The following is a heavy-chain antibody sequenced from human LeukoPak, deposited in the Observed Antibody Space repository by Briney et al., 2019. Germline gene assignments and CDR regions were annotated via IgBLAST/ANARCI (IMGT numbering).Heavy chain of an antibody. J-gene: IGHJ4*02. V-gene: IGHV3-53*01. CDR2: IYSGGST. Sequence: GGSLRLSCAASEFTVSSNYMSWVRQAPGKGLEWVSVIYSGGSTYYADSVKGRFTISRDNSKNTLYLQMNSLRAEDTAVYYCATERRGVAGKPGIDYWGQGTLVTVSS. CDR3: ATERRGVAGKPGIDY. CDR1: EFTVSSNY. D-gene: IGHD6-19*01.